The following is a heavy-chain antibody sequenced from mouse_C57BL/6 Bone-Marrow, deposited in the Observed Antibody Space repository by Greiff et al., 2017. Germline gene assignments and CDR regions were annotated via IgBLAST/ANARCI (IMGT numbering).Heavy chain of an antibody. Sequence: QVQLQQPGAELVMPGASVKLSCKASGYTFTSYWMHWVKQRPGQGLEWIGEIDPSDSYTNYNQKFKGKSTLTVDKSSSTAYMQLSSLTSEDSAVYYWARDRDYGSWFAYWGQGTLVAVSA. D-gene: IGHD1-1*01. J-gene: IGHJ3*01. CDR1: GYTFTSYW. CDR3: ARDRDYGSWFAY. CDR2: IDPSDSYT. V-gene: IGHV1-69*01.